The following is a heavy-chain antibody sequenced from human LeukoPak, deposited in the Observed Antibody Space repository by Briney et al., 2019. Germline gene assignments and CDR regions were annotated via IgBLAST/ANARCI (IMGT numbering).Heavy chain of an antibody. CDR1: GGSFSGYY. CDR2: IKHTGST. Sequence: SETLSLTCVVYGGSFSGYYWSWIRQPPGKGLEWIGEIKHTGSTKYNPSLKRRVTISVDTSSKQFSLKLDSVTAADTAVYFCSRTIGPTLAEGPSDYWGQGTLVTVSS. V-gene: IGHV4-34*01. D-gene: IGHD4-23*01. J-gene: IGHJ4*02. CDR3: SRTIGPTLAEGPSDY.